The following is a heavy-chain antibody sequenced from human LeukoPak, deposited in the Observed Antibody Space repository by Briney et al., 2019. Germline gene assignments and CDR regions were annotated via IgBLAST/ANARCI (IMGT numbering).Heavy chain of an antibody. J-gene: IGHJ4*02. CDR1: GGSISSGSYY. Sequence: SETLFLTCTVSGGSISSGSYYWSWIRQPAGKGLEWIGRIYTSGSTNYNPSLKSRVTISVDTSKNQFSLKLTSVTAADTAVYYCARGDSSGHPAFDYWGQGTLVTVSS. V-gene: IGHV4-61*02. CDR3: ARGDSSGHPAFDY. D-gene: IGHD3-22*01. CDR2: IYTSGST.